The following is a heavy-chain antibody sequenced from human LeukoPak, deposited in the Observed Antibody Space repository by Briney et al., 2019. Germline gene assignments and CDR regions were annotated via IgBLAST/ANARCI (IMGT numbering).Heavy chain of an antibody. CDR3: ARIDRAVAGTIDY. D-gene: IGHD6-19*01. CDR1: GGSISSYF. Sequence: SETLSLTCTVSGGSISSYFWSWIRQPPGKGLEWIGYIYYSGSTNYNPSLKSRITMSVDTSKNQFSLKLSSVTAADTAVYYCARIDRAVAGTIDYWGQGTLVTVSS. V-gene: IGHV4-59*08. CDR2: IYYSGST. J-gene: IGHJ4*02.